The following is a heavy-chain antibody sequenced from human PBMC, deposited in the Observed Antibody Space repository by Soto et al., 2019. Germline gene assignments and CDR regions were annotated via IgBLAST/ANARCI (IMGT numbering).Heavy chain of an antibody. CDR3: ARVEGSIYKWEGYFDY. CDR2: IWYDGSNK. V-gene: IGHV3-33*01. Sequence: GGSLRLSCAASGFTFSSYGMHWVRQAPGKGLEWVAVIWYDGSNKYYADSVKGRFTISRDNSKNTLYLQMNSLRAEDTAVYYCARVEGSIYKWEGYFDYWGQGTLVTVSS. J-gene: IGHJ4*02. D-gene: IGHD1-26*01. CDR1: GFTFSSYG.